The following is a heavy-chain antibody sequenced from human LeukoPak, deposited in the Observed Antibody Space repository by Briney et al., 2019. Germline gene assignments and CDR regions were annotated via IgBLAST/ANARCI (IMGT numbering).Heavy chain of an antibody. CDR3: ARGRRNYDSSAEFDP. Sequence: SETLSLTCTVSGGSISSYYWSWIRQPPGKGLEWIGYIYYSGSTNYNPSLKSRVTISVDTSKNQFSLKLSSVTAADTAVYYCARGRRNYDSSAEFDPWGQGTLVTVSS. D-gene: IGHD3-22*01. CDR1: GGSISSYY. CDR2: IYYSGST. J-gene: IGHJ5*02. V-gene: IGHV4-59*08.